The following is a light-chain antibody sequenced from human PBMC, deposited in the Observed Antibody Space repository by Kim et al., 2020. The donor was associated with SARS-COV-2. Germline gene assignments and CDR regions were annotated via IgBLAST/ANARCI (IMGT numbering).Light chain of an antibody. Sequence: GKTVTIACSGGTSNIGSNVVNWYQQLPGTAPKLLMYSNDYRPSGVPDRFSGSKSGTSASLAISGLQSEDEADYYCVAWDDSLTGSVFGGGTQLTVL. CDR1: TSNIGSNV. CDR3: VAWDDSLTGSV. V-gene: IGLV1-44*01. J-gene: IGLJ3*02. CDR2: SND.